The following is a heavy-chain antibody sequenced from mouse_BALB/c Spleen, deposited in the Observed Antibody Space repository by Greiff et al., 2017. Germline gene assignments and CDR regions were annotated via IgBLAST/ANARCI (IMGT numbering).Heavy chain of an antibody. CDR3: ARSGLRLYAMDY. Sequence: QVHVKQPGPELVKPGASVKISCKASGYTFTDYYINWVKQKPGQGLEWIGWIYPGSGNTKYNEKFKGKATLTVDTSSSTAYMQLSSLTSEDTAVYFCARSGLRLYAMDYWGQGTSVTGSS. D-gene: IGHD1-2*01. CDR2: IYPGSGNT. J-gene: IGHJ4*01. V-gene: IGHV1-84*02. CDR1: GYTFTDYY.